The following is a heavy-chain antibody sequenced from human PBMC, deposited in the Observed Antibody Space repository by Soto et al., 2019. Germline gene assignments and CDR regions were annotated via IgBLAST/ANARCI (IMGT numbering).Heavy chain of an antibody. CDR3: AKRAGYDVDY. Sequence: LRLSCAASGFTFSTHSMIWVRQAPGRGLEWVSSISASGDETYYTDSVKGRFIVSRDDSQNTLYLEMNSLRVEDTAVYYCAKRAGYDVDYWGQGSLVTVSS. J-gene: IGHJ4*02. D-gene: IGHD5-12*01. CDR1: GFTFSTHS. V-gene: IGHV3-23*01. CDR2: ISASGDET.